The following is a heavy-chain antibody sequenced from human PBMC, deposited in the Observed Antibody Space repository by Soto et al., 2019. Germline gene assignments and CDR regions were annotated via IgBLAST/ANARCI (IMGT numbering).Heavy chain of an antibody. D-gene: IGHD3-22*01. J-gene: IGHJ4*02. CDR2: IFPSDSQT. Sequence: PGESLKISCQGSGYNFGAYWIGWVRQMPGKGLEWMGIIFPSDSQTYYSPSFRGHVTISATKSITTVFLQWSSLRASDTAMYYCARQIYDSDTGPNFQYYFDSWGQGTLVTVSS. V-gene: IGHV5-51*01. CDR3: ARQIYDSDTGPNFQYYFDS. CDR1: GYNFGAYW.